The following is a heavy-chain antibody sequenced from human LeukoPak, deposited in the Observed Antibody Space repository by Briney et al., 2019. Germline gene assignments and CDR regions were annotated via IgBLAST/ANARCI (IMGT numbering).Heavy chain of an antibody. D-gene: IGHD3-10*01. CDR3: AKDRRYGSGSYYLVY. Sequence: ASVKVSCKASGYNFTSYLMHWVRQAPGQGLEWMGIINPSGGSKSYAHNFQGRVTMTRDTATRTVYMELSSLRSEETAVYYCAKDRRYGSGSYYLVYWGQGTLVTVSS. CDR1: GYNFTSYL. J-gene: IGHJ4*02. V-gene: IGHV1-46*01. CDR2: INPSGGSK.